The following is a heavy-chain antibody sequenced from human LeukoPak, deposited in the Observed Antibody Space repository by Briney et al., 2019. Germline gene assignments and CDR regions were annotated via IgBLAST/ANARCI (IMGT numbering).Heavy chain of an antibody. Sequence: GGSLRLSCAASGVTINTYWMSWVRQAPGKGLEWVANMKQDGSNTYYVDSVKGRFTISRDNAKNSLSLQMNSLRVEDTAVYYCARQRGSSWAFDYWGQGTLITVSS. J-gene: IGHJ4*02. CDR1: GVTINTYW. CDR2: MKQDGSNT. V-gene: IGHV3-7*01. CDR3: ARQRGSSWAFDY. D-gene: IGHD6-13*01.